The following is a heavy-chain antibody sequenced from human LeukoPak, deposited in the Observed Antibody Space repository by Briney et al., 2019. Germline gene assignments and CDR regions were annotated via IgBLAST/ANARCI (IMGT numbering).Heavy chain of an antibody. V-gene: IGHV3-48*01. D-gene: IGHD3-22*01. CDR2: ISSSSSTI. CDR1: GFTFSTYS. Sequence: GGSLRLSCAASGFTFSTYSMNWVRQAPGKGLEWVSYISSSSSTIYYADSVKGRFTISRDNAKNSLYLQMNSLRAEDTAVYYCAGGSTYYDSSGQVPFDYWGQGTLVTVSS. CDR3: AGGSTYYDSSGQVPFDY. J-gene: IGHJ4*02.